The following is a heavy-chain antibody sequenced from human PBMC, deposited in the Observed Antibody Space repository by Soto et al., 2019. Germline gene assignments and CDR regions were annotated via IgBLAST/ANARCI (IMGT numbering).Heavy chain of an antibody. Sequence: ASVKVSCKASGYTFTSYYMHWVRQAPGQGLEWMGIINPSGGSTSYAQKFQGRVTMTRDTSTSTVYMELSSLRSEDTAVYYCARDARIAVAGTGYYLDYWGQGTLVTVSS. D-gene: IGHD6-19*01. J-gene: IGHJ4*02. CDR3: ARDARIAVAGTGYYLDY. V-gene: IGHV1-46*01. CDR2: INPSGGST. CDR1: GYTFTSYY.